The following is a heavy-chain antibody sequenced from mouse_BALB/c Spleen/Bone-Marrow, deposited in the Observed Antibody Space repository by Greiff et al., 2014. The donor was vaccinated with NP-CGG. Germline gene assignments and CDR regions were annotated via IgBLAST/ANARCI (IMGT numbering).Heavy chain of an antibody. Sequence: VQLQQSGAELARPGASVKMSCKASGYTFTGYTMHWVKQRPGQGLEWIGYINPSSGYTNYNQKFKDKATLTADKSSSSAYMQLSSLTSEDSAVYYCARFITTATEYFDYWGQGTTLTVSS. D-gene: IGHD1-2*01. CDR3: ARFITTATEYFDY. V-gene: IGHV1-4*01. J-gene: IGHJ2*01. CDR2: INPSSGYT. CDR1: GYTFTGYT.